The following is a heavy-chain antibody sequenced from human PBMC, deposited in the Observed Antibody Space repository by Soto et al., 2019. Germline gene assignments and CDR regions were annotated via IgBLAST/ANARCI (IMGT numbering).Heavy chain of an antibody. CDR3: ARDGDSGYDLGGFFDY. V-gene: IGHV3-30-3*01. Sequence: QVQLVESGGGVVQPGRSLRLSCAASGFTFSSYAMHWVRQAPGKGLEWVAVISYDGSNKYYADSVKGRFTISRDNSKNTLYLQMNSLRAEDTAVYYCARDGDSGYDLGGFFDYWGQGTLATVSS. J-gene: IGHJ4*02. CDR1: GFTFSSYA. D-gene: IGHD5-12*01. CDR2: ISYDGSNK.